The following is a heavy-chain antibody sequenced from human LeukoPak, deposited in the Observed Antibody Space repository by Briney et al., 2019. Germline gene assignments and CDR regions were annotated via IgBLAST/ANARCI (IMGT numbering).Heavy chain of an antibody. V-gene: IGHV3-48*03. J-gene: IGHJ4*02. CDR2: ISSSGSSI. CDR3: ARDRLFGTLPDY. Sequence: AGSLTLSCAASGGTFSSYERNWVRQAPGQGLEWISYISSSGSSISYADSVKGLFTFYRKNTKNSLKLQINILIAEDTAVYYCARDRLFGTLPDYWGQGTLVTVSS. CDR1: GGTFSSYE. D-gene: IGHD2-21*01.